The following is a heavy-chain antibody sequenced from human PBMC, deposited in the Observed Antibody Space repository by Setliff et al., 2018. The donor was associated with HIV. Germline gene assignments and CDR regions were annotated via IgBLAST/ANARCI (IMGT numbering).Heavy chain of an antibody. J-gene: IGHJ4*02. V-gene: IGHV1-18*01. Sequence: ASVKVSCKASNFSFTSYDINWVRQAPGQGLEWMGYVSAYSGDTNYARKFQGRVTMTRDTSTSTAYMELRSLRSDDTAVYYCARDRLEMATIWDYWGQGTLVTVSS. CDR1: NFSFTSYD. CDR2: VSAYSGDT. D-gene: IGHD5-12*01. CDR3: ARDRLEMATIWDY.